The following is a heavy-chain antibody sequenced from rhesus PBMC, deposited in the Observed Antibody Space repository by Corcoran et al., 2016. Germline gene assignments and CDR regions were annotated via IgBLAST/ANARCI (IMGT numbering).Heavy chain of an antibody. CDR2: IYWDDDN. CDR3: ARRLLNWSEYLARGAFDF. Sequence: QVTLKESGPALVKPTQTLTLTCTFSGFSIRTSGMGVGWIRQPPGKALEWLALIYWDDDNYYSTSLKSRRTISKDTAKNQVVLTMTNMDPVDTATDDGARRLLNWSEYLARGAFDFWGQGLRVTVSS. D-gene: IGHD3-22*01. J-gene: IGHJ3*01. CDR1: GFSIRTSGMG. V-gene: IGHV2-174*01.